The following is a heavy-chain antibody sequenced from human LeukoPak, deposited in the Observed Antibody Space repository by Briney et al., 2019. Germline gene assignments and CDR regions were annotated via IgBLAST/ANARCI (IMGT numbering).Heavy chain of an antibody. J-gene: IGHJ5*02. Sequence: SETLSLTCTVSGGSISSHYWSWIRQPPGKGLEWIGYIFYSGSTNYNPSLKSRVTISVDKSKNQFSLKLKSVTAADTAVYYCARAGAWQINPWGQGTLVTVSS. D-gene: IGHD3-10*01. CDR3: ARAGAWQINP. V-gene: IGHV4-59*11. CDR2: IFYSGST. CDR1: GGSISSHY.